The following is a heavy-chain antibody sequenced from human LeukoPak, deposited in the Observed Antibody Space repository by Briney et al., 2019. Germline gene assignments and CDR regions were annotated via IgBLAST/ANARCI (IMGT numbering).Heavy chain of an antibody. CDR1: GYTFTSYY. Sequence: ASVKVSCKASGYTFTSYYIHWVRQAPGKGLEWVGGFDPEKGETLYGQKFQGRVTMTEDTSTDTAYMELNILRSDDTAVYYCTTDQVQGGRKMDALDLWGQGTMVTVSS. CDR3: TTDQVQGGRKMDALDL. J-gene: IGHJ3*01. D-gene: IGHD1-1*01. V-gene: IGHV1-24*01. CDR2: FDPEKGET.